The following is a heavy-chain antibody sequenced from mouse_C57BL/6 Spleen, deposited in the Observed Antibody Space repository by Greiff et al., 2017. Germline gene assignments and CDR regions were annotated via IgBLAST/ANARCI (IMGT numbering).Heavy chain of an antibody. Sequence: EVMLVESGGGLVKPGGSLKLSCAASGFTFSSYAMSWVRQTPEKRLEWVATISDGGSYTYYPDNVKGRFTISRDNAKNNLYLQMSHLKSEDTAMYYCARLGSSPSFDYWGQGTTLTVSS. J-gene: IGHJ2*01. D-gene: IGHD1-1*01. CDR1: GFTFSSYA. V-gene: IGHV5-4*03. CDR2: ISDGGSYT. CDR3: ARLGSSPSFDY.